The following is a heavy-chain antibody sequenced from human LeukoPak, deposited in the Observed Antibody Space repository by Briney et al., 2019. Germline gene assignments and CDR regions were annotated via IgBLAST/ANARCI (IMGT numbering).Heavy chain of an antibody. J-gene: IGHJ4*02. CDR1: GFTFSSYA. Sequence: PGGSLRLSCAASGFTFSSYAMSWVRQAPGKGLEWVSAISGSGGSTYYADSVKGRFTISRDNSKNTLYLQMDSLRAEDTAVYYCARGLGGGPVGSYWGQGILVTVSS. V-gene: IGHV3-23*01. D-gene: IGHD1-26*01. CDR2: ISGSGGST. CDR3: ARGLGGGPVGSY.